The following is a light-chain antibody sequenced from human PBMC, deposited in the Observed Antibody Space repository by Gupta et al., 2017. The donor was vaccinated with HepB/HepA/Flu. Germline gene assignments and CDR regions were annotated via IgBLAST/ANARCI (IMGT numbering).Light chain of an antibody. CDR3: QQYGSSPLYT. V-gene: IGKV3-20*01. J-gene: IGKJ2*01. CDR2: GAS. Sequence: DNVSTQPPGTLPLSPGERVTLACSASQSLNINYLAWYQQKPGQAPKLLIYGASIRATGISDRFSGSGSGTDFTLTISRLEPEDFAMYYCQQYGSSPLYTFGQGTKLQIK. CDR1: QSLNINY.